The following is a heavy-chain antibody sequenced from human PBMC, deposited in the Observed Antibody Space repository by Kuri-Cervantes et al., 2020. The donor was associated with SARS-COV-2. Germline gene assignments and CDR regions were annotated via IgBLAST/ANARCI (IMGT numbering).Heavy chain of an antibody. CDR3: AREEGGYSYGLDY. CDR2: IYTSGST. CDR1: GGSISSGSYY. J-gene: IGHJ4*02. D-gene: IGHD5-18*01. V-gene: IGHV4-61*09. Sequence: SETLSLTCTVSGGSISSGSYYWSWIRQPAGKGLEWIGHIYTSGSTNYNPSLKSRVTISVDTSKNQFSLKLSSVTAADTAVYYCAREEGGYSYGLDYWGQGTPVTVSS.